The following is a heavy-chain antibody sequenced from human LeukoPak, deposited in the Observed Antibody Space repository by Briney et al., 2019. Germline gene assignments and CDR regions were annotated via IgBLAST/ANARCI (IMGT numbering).Heavy chain of an antibody. D-gene: IGHD5-24*01. CDR1: GFNFSSYW. V-gene: IGHV3-7*04. J-gene: IGHJ4*02. Sequence: GGSLRLFCAASGFNFSSYWMSWVRQAPGKGLEWVANIKQDGGEKYYVDSVKGRFTISRDNAKNSLYLQMNSLRPEDTAVYYCAGRGDGNLYYFDHWGQGTLVTASS. CDR2: IKQDGGEK. CDR3: AGRGDGNLYYFDH.